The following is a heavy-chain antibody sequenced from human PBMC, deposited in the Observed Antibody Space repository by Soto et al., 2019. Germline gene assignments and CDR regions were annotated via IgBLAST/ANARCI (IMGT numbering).Heavy chain of an antibody. V-gene: IGHV3-23*01. D-gene: IGHD3-16*02. CDR1: GFIFSNYA. CDR3: AKSHRSTSIRSDY. Sequence: GGSLRLSCAASGFIFSNYAMTWVRQAPGQGLEWVSTISGGGDITHYADSLKGRFTISRDNSESTLFLQMNGLRAEDTAVYFCAKSHRSTSIRSDYCGQGTLVTVSS. J-gene: IGHJ4*02. CDR2: ISGGGDIT.